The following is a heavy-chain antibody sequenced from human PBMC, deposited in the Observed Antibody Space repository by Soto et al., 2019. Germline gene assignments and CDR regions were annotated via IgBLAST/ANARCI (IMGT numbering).Heavy chain of an antibody. CDR3: ARLGPGATTVTTGAAFDV. Sequence: QVQLQESGPGLVKPSGTLSLTCAVSGGSIITSNWWTWVRQPPGKGLEWIGESIHSGTANYNPSLKRRVTISVDHSKNQFSLSLFSVTAADTAIYYCARLGPGATTVTTGAAFDVWGQGTMVTVSS. J-gene: IGHJ3*01. D-gene: IGHD4-17*01. CDR1: GGSIITSNW. CDR2: SIHSGTA. V-gene: IGHV4-4*02.